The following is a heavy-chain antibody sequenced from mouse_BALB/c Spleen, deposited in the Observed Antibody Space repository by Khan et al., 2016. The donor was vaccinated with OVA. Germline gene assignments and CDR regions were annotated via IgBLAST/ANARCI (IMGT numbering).Heavy chain of an antibody. CDR3: ARDGAYYRNDGLFAY. CDR2: INPSNGYT. J-gene: IGHJ3*01. D-gene: IGHD2-14*01. Sequence: QVQLQQSGAELARPGASVKMSCKASGYTFTSYTIHWIKLRPGQGLEWIGYINPSNGYTNYNQKFKDKATLTADKSSTPAYMQLSSLTSDDSAVYNCARDGAYYRNDGLFAYWGQGTLVTVSA. CDR1: GYTFTSYT. V-gene: IGHV1-4*01.